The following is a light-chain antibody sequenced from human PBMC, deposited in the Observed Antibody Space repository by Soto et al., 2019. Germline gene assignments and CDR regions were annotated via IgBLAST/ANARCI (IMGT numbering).Light chain of an antibody. CDR3: QQRSTWPMT. CDR2: DAF. J-gene: IGKJ5*01. V-gene: IGKV3-11*01. CDR1: QSVGSS. Sequence: EIVLTQSPATLSLSPGDRATLSCRANQSVGSSLAWIRQRPGQAPSLVIYDAFNRASGTPARFSGSGSGTDFTLTISSLESADFATYYCQQRSTWPMTFGQGTRLEL.